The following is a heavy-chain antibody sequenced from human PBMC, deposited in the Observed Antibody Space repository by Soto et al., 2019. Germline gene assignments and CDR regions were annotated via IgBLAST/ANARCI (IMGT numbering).Heavy chain of an antibody. CDR2: MNNIGRT. Sequence: QVQLQESGPGLVKPSETLSLTCTVSGAFSRTYYWSWIRQPPGKGLEWIGYMNNIGRTNYNPSLKRRVTISLDTSKNQFSLKLRSVIAADTAVYYCARSFCRDAVRCNWFDPWGLGTLVTASS. CDR1: GAFSRTYY. CDR3: ARSFCRDAVRCNWFDP. V-gene: IGHV4-59*01. J-gene: IGHJ5*02. D-gene: IGHD2-8*01.